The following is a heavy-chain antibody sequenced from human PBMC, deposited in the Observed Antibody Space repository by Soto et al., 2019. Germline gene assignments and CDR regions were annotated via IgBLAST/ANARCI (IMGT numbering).Heavy chain of an antibody. J-gene: IGHJ4*02. D-gene: IGHD3-9*01. Sequence: ASVKVSCKASRGTFTTNPITCVRQAPGQGLEWMGGVIPIFGAANCAQRFQGEVTTLADRCASAGCAGLNSPSSADTAVYDCGRLYFLYSLDKISYVDQWPQGTLVTVSS. CDR1: RGTFTTNP. V-gene: IGHV1-69*06. CDR2: VIPIFGAA. CDR3: GRLYFLYSLDKISYVDQ.